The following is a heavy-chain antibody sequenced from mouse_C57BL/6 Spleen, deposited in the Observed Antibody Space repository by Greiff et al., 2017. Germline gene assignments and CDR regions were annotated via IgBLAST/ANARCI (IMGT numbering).Heavy chain of an antibody. CDR1: GYTFTSYW. CDR2: IDPSESYT. V-gene: IGHV1-69*01. CDR3: ARGGLRRSYYAMDY. J-gene: IGHJ4*01. Sequence: QVQLQQPGAELVMPGASVKLSCKASGYTFTSYWMPWVKQRPGQGLEWIGEIDPSESYTNYNQKFKGKSTLPVDKSSSTAYMQLSSLTSEDSAVYYCARGGLRRSYYAMDYWGQGTSVTVSS. D-gene: IGHD2-12*01.